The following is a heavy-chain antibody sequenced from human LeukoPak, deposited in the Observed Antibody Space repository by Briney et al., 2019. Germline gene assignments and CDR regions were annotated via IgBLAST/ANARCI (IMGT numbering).Heavy chain of an antibody. CDR2: INWNGGST. V-gene: IGHV3-20*04. D-gene: IGHD3-10*01. CDR1: GFTFDDYG. CDR3: ARDHYYGSGSYYCDY. J-gene: IGHJ4*02. Sequence: PGGSLRLSCAASGFTFDDYGMSWVRQAPGKGLEWVSGINWNGGSTGYADSVKGRFTISRDNAKNSLYLQMNSLRAEDTALYYCARDHYYGSGSYYCDYWGQGTLVTVSS.